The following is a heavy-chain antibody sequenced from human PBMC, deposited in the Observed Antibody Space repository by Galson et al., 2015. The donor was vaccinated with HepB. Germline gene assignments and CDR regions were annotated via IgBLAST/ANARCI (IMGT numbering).Heavy chain of an antibody. V-gene: IGHV3-30*18. CDR3: AKEQLYGSTLDTRYLHNGMDV. Sequence: SLRLSCAASGFTFSNYPMHWVRQAPGKGLEWVSVISFVGSDKYYSGSVKGRFTISRDNSRNPVSLLMISLRPEETAVYYCAKEQLYGSTLDTRYLHNGMDVWGQGTTVTVSS. J-gene: IGHJ6*02. CDR2: ISFVGSDK. D-gene: IGHD6-13*01. CDR1: GFTFSNYP.